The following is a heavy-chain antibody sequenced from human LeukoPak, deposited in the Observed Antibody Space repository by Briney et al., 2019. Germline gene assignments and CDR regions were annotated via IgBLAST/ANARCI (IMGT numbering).Heavy chain of an antibody. CDR3: ARDRPWYSSGWPGDAFDI. V-gene: IGHV3-30-3*01. D-gene: IGHD6-19*01. CDR1: GFTFSSYA. CDR2: ISYDGSNK. J-gene: IGHJ3*02. Sequence: GGSLRLSCAASGFTFSSYAMHWVRQAPGKGLEWVAVISYDGSNKYYADSVKGRFTISRDNSKNTLYLQMNSLRAEDTAVYHCARDRPWYSSGWPGDAFDIWGQGTMVTVSS.